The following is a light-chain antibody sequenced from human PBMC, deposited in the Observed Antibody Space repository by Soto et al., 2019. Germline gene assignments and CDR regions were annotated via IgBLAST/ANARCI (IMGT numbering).Light chain of an antibody. CDR1: QVISSW. J-gene: IGKJ2*03. V-gene: IGKV1-5*03. CDR3: QQYESYPYS. Sequence: DIQMTQSPSTLSASVGDRVTITCRASQVISSWLAWYQQKPGEAPKLLIYKASTLESGVPARFSGSGYGTEFTLTISSLQPDDFATYYCQQYESYPYSFGQGTKVDIK. CDR2: KAS.